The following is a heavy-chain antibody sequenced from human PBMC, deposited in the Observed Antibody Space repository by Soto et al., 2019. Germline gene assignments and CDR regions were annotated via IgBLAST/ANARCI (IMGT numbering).Heavy chain of an antibody. V-gene: IGHV3-30-3*01. J-gene: IGHJ2*01. CDR1: GFTFSSYA. D-gene: IGHD5-18*01. CDR3: ARDPLWGTAMVLWYFDL. Sequence: QVQLVESGGGVVQPGRSLRLSCAASGFTFSSYAMHWVRQAPGKGLEWVAVISYDGSNKYYADSVKGRFTISRDNSKNALYLQRSSLRGEDTAVYYCARDPLWGTAMVLWYFDLWGRGTLVTVSS. CDR2: ISYDGSNK.